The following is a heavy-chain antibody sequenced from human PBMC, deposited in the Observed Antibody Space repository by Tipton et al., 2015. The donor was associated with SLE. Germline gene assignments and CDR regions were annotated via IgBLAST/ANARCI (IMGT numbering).Heavy chain of an antibody. D-gene: IGHD3-22*01. V-gene: IGHV4-34*01. CDR3: ASVYDSSGYYFYYFDY. CDR1: GGSISSYY. J-gene: IGHJ4*02. CDR2: INHSGST. Sequence: TLSLTCAVSGGSISSYYWSWIRQPPGKGLEWIGEINHSGSTNYNPSLKSRVTISVDTSKNQFSLKLSSVTAADTAVYYCASVYDSSGYYFYYFDYWGQGTLVTVSS.